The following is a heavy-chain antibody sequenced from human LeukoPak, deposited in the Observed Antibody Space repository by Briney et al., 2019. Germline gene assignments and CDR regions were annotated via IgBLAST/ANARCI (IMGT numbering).Heavy chain of an antibody. D-gene: IGHD2-2*01. CDR2: IKSDGSRT. Sequence: GGSLRLSCAVSGFTLSNYWMHWVRQAPGKGLVWVSRIKSDGSRTDYADSVKGRFTISRDNAKNTLYLQMNSLRAEDTAVYYCAKDTDIVVVPAADYWGQGTLVTVSS. J-gene: IGHJ4*02. V-gene: IGHV3-74*01. CDR1: GFTLSNYW. CDR3: AKDTDIVVVPAADY.